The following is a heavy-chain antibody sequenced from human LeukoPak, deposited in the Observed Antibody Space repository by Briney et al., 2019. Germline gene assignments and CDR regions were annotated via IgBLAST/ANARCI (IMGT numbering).Heavy chain of an antibody. CDR2: IWPDGSDK. CDR1: GFSFSEYW. V-gene: IGHV3-7*01. J-gene: IGHJ5*02. D-gene: IGHD3-10*01. CDR3: GRWGVNAGLDR. Sequence: GGSLRLSCAASGFSFSEYWMAWVRQAPGKGLEWVANIWPDGSDKYHVDPVRGRFTISRDNALYSLNLQMNSLRAEDSGVYYCGRWGVNAGLDRWGQGTLVIVSS.